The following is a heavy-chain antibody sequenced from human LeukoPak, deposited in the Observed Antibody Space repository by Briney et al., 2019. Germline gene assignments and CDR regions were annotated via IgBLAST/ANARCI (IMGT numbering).Heavy chain of an antibody. J-gene: IGHJ5*02. CDR2: ISGYNGKT. Sequence: ASVKVSCKASGYSLSSCSISWVRQAPGQGLEWMGWISGYNGKTNYAQKFQGRVTLTTDPSTSTAYMELRSLRSDDTDIYFCARGLNWNYDLGWVAPWGQGTLVAVSS. D-gene: IGHD1-7*01. CDR3: ARGLNWNYDLGWVAP. CDR1: GYSLSSCS. V-gene: IGHV1-18*01.